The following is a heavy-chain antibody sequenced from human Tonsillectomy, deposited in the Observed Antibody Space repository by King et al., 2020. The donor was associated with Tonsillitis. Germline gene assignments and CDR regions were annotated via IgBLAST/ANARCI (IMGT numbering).Heavy chain of an antibody. D-gene: IGHD3-22*01. CDR3: ARDGDYYDSSGYHTIAAFHI. J-gene: IGHJ3*02. Sequence: VKLVESGAEVKKPGSSVKVSCKASGGTFSSYAISWVRQAPGQGLEWMGGIIPIFGTANYAQTFQGRVTITADKSTSTAYMDLSSLRSEDTAVYYCARDGDYYDSSGYHTIAAFHIWGQGTMVTVSS. CDR2: IIPIFGTA. CDR1: GGTFSSYA. V-gene: IGHV1-69*06.